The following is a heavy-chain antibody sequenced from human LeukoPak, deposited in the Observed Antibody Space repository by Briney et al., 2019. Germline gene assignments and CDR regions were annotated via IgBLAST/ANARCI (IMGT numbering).Heavy chain of an antibody. V-gene: IGHV4-59*01. Sequence: SETLSLTCIVSGGSISSYYWSWIRQPPGKGLEWIGYIYYSGSTYYNPSLKSRVTISVDTSKNQFSLKLSSVTAADTAVYYCAREDYYGSGSSTDYWGQGTLVTVSS. J-gene: IGHJ4*02. CDR1: GGSISSYY. CDR3: AREDYYGSGSSTDY. D-gene: IGHD3-10*01. CDR2: IYYSGST.